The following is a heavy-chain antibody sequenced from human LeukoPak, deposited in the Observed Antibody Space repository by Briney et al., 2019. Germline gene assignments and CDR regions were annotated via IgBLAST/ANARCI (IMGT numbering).Heavy chain of an antibody. D-gene: IGHD3-22*01. Sequence: GGSLRLSCAASGFTFDDYGMSWVRQAPGKGLEWVSGINWNGGSTGYADSVKGRFTISRDNAKNSLYLQMNSLRAEDTALYHCSRDPYYYDSSGYPDYYGMDVWGQGTRVTVSS. CDR1: GFTFDDYG. J-gene: IGHJ6*02. CDR3: SRDPYYYDSSGYPDYYGMDV. CDR2: INWNGGST. V-gene: IGHV3-20*01.